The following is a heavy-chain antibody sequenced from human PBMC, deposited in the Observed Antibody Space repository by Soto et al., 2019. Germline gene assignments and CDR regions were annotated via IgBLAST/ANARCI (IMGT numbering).Heavy chain of an antibody. CDR1: GFTFTSYS. V-gene: IGHV3-48*01. CDR3: ASSRAGATTSYFDS. CDR2: ISSSSSAI. J-gene: IGHJ4*02. D-gene: IGHD5-12*01. Sequence: ESGGGLVQPGGSLRLSCEASGFTFTSYSMNWVRQAPGKGLEWVSYISSSSSAIYYADSVKGRFTISRDNAKSSLYLQMNSIRAEDTAIYYCASSRAGATTSYFDSWGQGTLVTVSS.